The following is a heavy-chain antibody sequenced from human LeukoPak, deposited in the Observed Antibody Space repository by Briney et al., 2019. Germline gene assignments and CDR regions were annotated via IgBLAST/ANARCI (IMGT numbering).Heavy chain of an antibody. CDR1: GFTFSSYA. CDR3: AKSGSTSWYLDY. V-gene: IGHV3-30-3*02. CDR2: ISYDGSNK. Sequence: GRSLRLSCAASGFTFSSYAMHWVRQAPGKGLEWVAVISYDGSNKYYADSVKGRFTISRDNSKNTLYLQMSSLRAEDAAVYYCAKSGSTSWYLDYWGQGTLVTVSS. D-gene: IGHD6-13*01. J-gene: IGHJ4*02.